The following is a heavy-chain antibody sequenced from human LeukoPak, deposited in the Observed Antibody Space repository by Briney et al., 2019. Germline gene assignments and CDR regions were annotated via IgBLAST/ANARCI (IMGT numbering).Heavy chain of an antibody. J-gene: IGHJ4*02. CDR3: AKPRRYNWNDDDY. D-gene: IGHD1-20*01. V-gene: IGHV1-2*02. Sequence: ASVKVSCKASGYTFTGYYMHWVRQAPGQGLEWMGWINPNSGGTNYAQKFQGRVTMTRDTSISTAYMELSRLRSDDTAVYYCAKPRRYNWNDDDYWGQGTLVTVSS. CDR1: GYTFTGYY. CDR2: INPNSGGT.